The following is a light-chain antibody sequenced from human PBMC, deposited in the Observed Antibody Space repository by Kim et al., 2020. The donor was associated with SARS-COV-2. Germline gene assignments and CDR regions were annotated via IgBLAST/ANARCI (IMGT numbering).Light chain of an antibody. J-gene: IGLJ2*01. Sequence: QSALTQPASVSGSPGQSITISCTGTTTDIGTYNYVSWYQQHPGKAPKLLIYDVNSRPSGVSNRFSGSKSGNTASLTVSGLQTEDEADYYCTSQTISATRVVGGGTKLTVL. CDR2: DVN. V-gene: IGLV2-14*03. CDR3: TSQTISATRV. CDR1: TTDIGTYNY.